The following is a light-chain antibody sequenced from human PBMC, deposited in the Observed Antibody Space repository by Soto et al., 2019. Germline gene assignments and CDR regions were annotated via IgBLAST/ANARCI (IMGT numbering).Light chain of an antibody. CDR2: AAS. Sequence: IQMTQSPSSLSSSLGDRVTITCRASQGIRNDLGWYQQKPGKAPKRLIYAASSLQSGVPSRFSGSGSGTDCTLTISSLKTEDFATYDCQQVYVYTSTFGGGTKVDIK. CDR1: QGIRND. CDR3: QQVYVYTST. V-gene: IGKV1-6*01. J-gene: IGKJ4*01.